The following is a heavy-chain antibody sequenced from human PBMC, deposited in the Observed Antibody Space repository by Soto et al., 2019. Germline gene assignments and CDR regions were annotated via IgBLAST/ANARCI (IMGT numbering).Heavy chain of an antibody. V-gene: IGHV4-59*01. Sequence: SETMSLTCSVSGGSIIGFYWSWIRQPPGKGLEWIGYVYSSGNTNYNPSLKSRVTISVDTSKNQFSLKLTSVSAADTAVYYCARDAGYSGWFDSWGQGTLVTAPQ. CDR3: ARDAGYSGWFDS. D-gene: IGHD1-26*01. CDR1: GGSIIGFY. CDR2: VYSSGNT. J-gene: IGHJ5*01.